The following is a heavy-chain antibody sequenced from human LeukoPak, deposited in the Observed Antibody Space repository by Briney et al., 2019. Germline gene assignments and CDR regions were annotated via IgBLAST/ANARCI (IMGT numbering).Heavy chain of an antibody. CDR1: GGSVSGYY. CDR3: ARGGSKQWLVDDS. Sequence: PSETLSLTCTVSGGSVSGYYWSWIRQPPGKGLEWIGYINYSGSTNYNPSLKSRVTISVDTSKNQFSLKLSSVTAADTAIYYCARGGSKQWLVDDSWGQGTLVTVSS. CDR2: INYSGST. V-gene: IGHV4-59*02. D-gene: IGHD6-19*01. J-gene: IGHJ4*02.